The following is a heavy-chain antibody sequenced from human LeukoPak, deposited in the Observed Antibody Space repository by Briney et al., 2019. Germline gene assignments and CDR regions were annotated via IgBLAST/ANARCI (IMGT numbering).Heavy chain of an antibody. CDR3: ANAVGYCDFWSPNFDY. J-gene: IGHJ4*02. V-gene: IGHV3-23*01. D-gene: IGHD3-3*01. CDR2: ISGSGGST. CDR1: GFTFSSYA. Sequence: GGSLRLSCAASGFTFSSYAMSWVRQAPGKGLEWVSAISGSGGSTYYADSVKGRFTISRDNSKNTLYLQMNSLRAEDTAVYYCANAVGYCDFWSPNFDYWGQGTLVTVSS.